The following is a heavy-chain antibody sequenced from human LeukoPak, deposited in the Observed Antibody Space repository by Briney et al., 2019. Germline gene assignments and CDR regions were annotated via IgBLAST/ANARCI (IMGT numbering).Heavy chain of an antibody. CDR2: INPNSGGT. V-gene: IGHV1-2*02. CDR3: ARSAVVIPAATLDRYYFDY. J-gene: IGHJ4*02. Sequence: ASVKVSCKASGYTFTGYYLHWVRQAPGQGLEWMGWINPNSGGTNAAQKFQGRLTMTRDTSISTAYMELRRLRSDDTAVYYCARSAVVIPAATLDRYYFDYWGQGTLVTVSS. CDR1: GYTFTGYY. D-gene: IGHD2-2*01.